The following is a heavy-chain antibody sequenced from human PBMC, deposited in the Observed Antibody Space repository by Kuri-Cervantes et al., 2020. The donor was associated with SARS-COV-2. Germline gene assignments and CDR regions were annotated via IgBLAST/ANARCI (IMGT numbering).Heavy chain of an antibody. CDR3: AKDLSVEMATIPFDY. CDR1: GFTFSSYG. J-gene: IGHJ4*02. Sequence: GESLKISCATSGFTFSSYGMHWVRQAPGKGLEWVAFIRYDGSNKYYADSVKGRFTISRDSSKNTLYLQMNSLRAEDTAVYYCAKDLSVEMATIPFDYWGQGTLVTVSS. V-gene: IGHV3-30*02. D-gene: IGHD5-24*01. CDR2: IRYDGSNK.